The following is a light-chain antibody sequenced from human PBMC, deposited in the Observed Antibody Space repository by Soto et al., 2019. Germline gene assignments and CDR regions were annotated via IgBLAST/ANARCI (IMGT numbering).Light chain of an antibody. J-gene: IGLJ2*01. Sequence: QSALTQPASVSGSPGQSITISCTGTSSDVGSYDLVSWYQQHPGKAPKLMIYEVNNRPSGVSTRFSGSKSGNTASLTISGLQAEYEADYYCCSYTSTASRLFGGGTKLTVL. V-gene: IGLV2-14*02. CDR3: CSYTSTASRL. CDR1: SSDVGSYDL. CDR2: EVN.